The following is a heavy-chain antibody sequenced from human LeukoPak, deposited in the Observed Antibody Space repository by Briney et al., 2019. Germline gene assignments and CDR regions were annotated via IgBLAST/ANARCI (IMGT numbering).Heavy chain of an antibody. CDR2: INHSGST. V-gene: IGHV4-34*01. Sequence: SETLSLTCAVYGGSFSGYYWSWIRQPPGKGLEWIGEINHSGSTNYNPSLKSRVTVSVDTSKNQFSLKLSSVTAADTAVYYCARGKRIVVVTARYNWFDPWGQGTLVTVSS. CDR3: ARGKRIVVVTARYNWFDP. D-gene: IGHD2-21*02. J-gene: IGHJ5*02. CDR1: GGSFSGYY.